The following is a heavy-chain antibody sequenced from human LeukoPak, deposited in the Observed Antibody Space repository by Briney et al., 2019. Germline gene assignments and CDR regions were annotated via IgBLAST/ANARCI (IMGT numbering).Heavy chain of an antibody. CDR1: GDSVSINSAA. V-gene: IGHV6-1*01. D-gene: IGHD6-6*01. J-gene: IGHJ5*02. CDR2: TYYRSKLYR. Sequence: SQTLSLTSAISGDSVSINSAAWHWIRQPPSRGLEWRGRTYYRSKLYRDYAVSVKIRITIIPDTSKNHFSLQLNSVPPDETAVYYCARSKAARLAGWFDPGGEGTRVTVSS. CDR3: ARSKAARLAGWFDP.